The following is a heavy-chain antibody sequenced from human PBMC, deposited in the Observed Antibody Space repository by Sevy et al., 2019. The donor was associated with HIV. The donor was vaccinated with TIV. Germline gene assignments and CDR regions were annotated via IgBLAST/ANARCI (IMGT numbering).Heavy chain of an antibody. D-gene: IGHD3-10*01. V-gene: IGHV3-30*03. CDR2: ISYDGRNNK. Sequence: GGSLRLSCAASGFSFSDYRMHWVRQAPGKGLEWVTVISYDGRNNKYNADSVNGRFTISRDNSKNTLYLQMNSLRAEDTAIYYCVIDRGEILSSAFDYWGQGTLVTVSS. J-gene: IGHJ4*02. CDR1: GFSFSDYR. CDR3: VIDRGEILSSAFDY.